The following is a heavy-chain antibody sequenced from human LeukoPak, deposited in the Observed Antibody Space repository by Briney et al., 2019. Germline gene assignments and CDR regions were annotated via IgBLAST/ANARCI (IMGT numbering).Heavy chain of an antibody. CDR3: ARGSTVAPGY. CDR1: GFTFSSYG. D-gene: IGHD4-23*01. V-gene: IGHV3-30*03. Sequence: PGGSLRLSCAASGFTFSSYGMHWVRQAPGKGLEWVAVISYDGSNKYYADSVKGRFTISRDNSKNTLYLQMNSLRAEDTAVYYCARGSTVAPGYWGQGTLVTVSS. J-gene: IGHJ4*02. CDR2: ISYDGSNK.